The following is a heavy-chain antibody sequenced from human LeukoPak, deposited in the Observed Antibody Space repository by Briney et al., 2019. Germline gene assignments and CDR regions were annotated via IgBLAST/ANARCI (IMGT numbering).Heavy chain of an antibody. V-gene: IGHV4-39*07. CDR1: GGSLSTSNYY. CDR2: IYYSGST. J-gene: IGHJ4*02. CDR3: AREGCSSTSCYDY. D-gene: IGHD2-2*01. Sequence: SETLSLTCTVSGGSLSTSNYYWGWIRQPPGTGLEWLGSIYYSGSTYYNPSLKSRVTISVDTSKNQFSLKLSSVTAADTAVYYCAREGCSSTSCYDYWGQGTLVTVSS.